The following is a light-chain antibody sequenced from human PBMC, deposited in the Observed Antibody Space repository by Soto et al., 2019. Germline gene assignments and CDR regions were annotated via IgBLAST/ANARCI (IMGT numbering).Light chain of an antibody. CDR2: DDS. CDR1: NIGSKS. CDR3: QVWDSSSDHLYV. Sequence: SPALHQPPPLSVAPGQTARLPSGCNNIGSKSVYWYHQKPGQAPVLVVYDDSDRPSGIPERFSGSNSGNTATLTISRVEDGDGADYYCQVWDSSSDHLYVFGGG. J-gene: IGLJ1*01. V-gene: IGLV3-21*02.